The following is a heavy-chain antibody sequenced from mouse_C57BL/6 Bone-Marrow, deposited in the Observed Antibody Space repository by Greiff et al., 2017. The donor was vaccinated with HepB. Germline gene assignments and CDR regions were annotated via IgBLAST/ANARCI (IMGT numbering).Heavy chain of an antibody. D-gene: IGHD2-2*01. CDR3: ARGPMVTTNYAMDY. J-gene: IGHJ4*01. CDR1: GFTFSDFY. CDR2: SRNKANDYTT. V-gene: IGHV7-1*01. Sequence: EVNVVESGGGLVQSGRSLRLSCATSGFTFSDFYMEWVRQAPGKGLEWIAASRNKANDYTTEYSASVKGRFIVSRDTSQSILYLQMNALRAEDTAIYYCARGPMVTTNYAMDYWGQGTSVTVSS.